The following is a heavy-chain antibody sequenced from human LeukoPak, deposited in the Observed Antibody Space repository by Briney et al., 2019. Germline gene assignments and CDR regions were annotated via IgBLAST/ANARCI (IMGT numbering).Heavy chain of an antibody. CDR1: GFTFSSYS. CDR2: ISSSSSYI. J-gene: IGHJ4*02. Sequence: GGSLRLSCAASGFTFSSYSMNWVRQAPGKGLEWVSSISSSSSYIYYADSVKGRFTISRDNAKNSLYLQMNSLRAEDTAVYYCASSRFLEWFFYWGQGTLVAVSS. D-gene: IGHD3-3*01. CDR3: ASSRFLEWFFY. V-gene: IGHV3-21*01.